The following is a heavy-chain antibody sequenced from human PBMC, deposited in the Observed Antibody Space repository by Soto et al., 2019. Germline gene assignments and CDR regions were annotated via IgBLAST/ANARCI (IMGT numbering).Heavy chain of an antibody. CDR1: GGSFSGYY. Sequence: SETLSLTCAVYGGSFSGYYWSWIRQPPGKGLEWIGEINHSGSTNYNPSLKSRVTISVDTSKNQFSLKLSSVTAADTAVYYCARIRGYYGSGSYLYQYYFDYWGQGTLVTVSS. CDR2: INHSGST. V-gene: IGHV4-34*01. CDR3: ARIRGYYGSGSYLYQYYFDY. J-gene: IGHJ4*02. D-gene: IGHD3-10*01.